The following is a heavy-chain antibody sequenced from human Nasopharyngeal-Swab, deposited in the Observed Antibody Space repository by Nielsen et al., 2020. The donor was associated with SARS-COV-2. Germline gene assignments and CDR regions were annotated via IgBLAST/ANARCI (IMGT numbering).Heavy chain of an antibody. CDR3: ASPRGSGSYYAFDI. Sequence: SETLSLTCAVYGGSFSGYYWSWIRQHPGKGLEWIGYIYYSGSTYYNPSLKSRVTISVDTSKNQFSLKLSSVTAADTAVYYCASPRGSGSYYAFDIWGQGTMVTVSS. CDR1: GGSFSGYY. V-gene: IGHV4-31*11. J-gene: IGHJ3*02. D-gene: IGHD3-10*01. CDR2: IYYSGST.